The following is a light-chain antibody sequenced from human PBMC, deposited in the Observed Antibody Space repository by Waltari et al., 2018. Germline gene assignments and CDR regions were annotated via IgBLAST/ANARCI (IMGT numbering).Light chain of an antibody. J-gene: IGLJ2*01. CDR1: NIGSKS. V-gene: IGLV3-21*03. CDR3: QVWDSSSDHPV. CDR2: DDS. Sequence: SYVLTYPPSVSVAPVTTPRLTFGVNNIGSKSVHWDQQKPGQAPVLVVYDDSDRPSGIPERFSGSNSGNTATLTISRVEAGDEADYYCQVWDSSSDHPVFGGGTKLTVL.